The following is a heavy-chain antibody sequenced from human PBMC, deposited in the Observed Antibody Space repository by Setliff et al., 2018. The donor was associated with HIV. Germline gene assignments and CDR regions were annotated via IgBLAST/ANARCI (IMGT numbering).Heavy chain of an antibody. Sequence: ASVKVSCKASEYTFTLIHWVRQAPGQRLEWMGWINTGSGITKSSQRFQGRVTITRDTSASTAYMELSSLRSEDTAVYYCARLSPWDPYDIFDIWGQGTMVTVSS. J-gene: IGHJ3*02. CDR2: INTGSGIT. D-gene: IGHD3-22*01. V-gene: IGHV1-3*04. CDR1: EYTFTL. CDR3: ARLSPWDPYDIFDI.